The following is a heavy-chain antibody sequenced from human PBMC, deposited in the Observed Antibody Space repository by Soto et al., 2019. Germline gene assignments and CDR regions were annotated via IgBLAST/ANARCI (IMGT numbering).Heavy chain of an antibody. Sequence: PSETLSLTCGVYVGPLSEYSWNWIRQSPGKGLEWIGQLENSGSAYYNPSLRSRVTISADTSKNQFSLKLTSVTTADTAVYFCARSFCTXTSCSIFDSWG. V-gene: IGHV4-34*01. CDR2: LENSGSA. CDR3: ARSFCTXTSCSIFDS. D-gene: IGHD2-2*01. J-gene: IGHJ4*01. CDR1: VGPLSEYS.